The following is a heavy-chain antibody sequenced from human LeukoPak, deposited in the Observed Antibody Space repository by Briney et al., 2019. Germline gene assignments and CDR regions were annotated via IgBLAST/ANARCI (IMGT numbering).Heavy chain of an antibody. CDR2: IGYDGSNK. CDR1: GFTFSNYG. V-gene: IGHV3-30*02. D-gene: IGHD3-10*01. Sequence: PGGSLRLSCAASGFTFSNYGMHWVRQAPGKGLEWVAFIGYDGSNKYYADSVKGRFTISRDNSKNTLYLQMNSLRAEDTAVYYCARDRSGGYWGQGTLVTVSS. CDR3: ARDRSGGY. J-gene: IGHJ4*02.